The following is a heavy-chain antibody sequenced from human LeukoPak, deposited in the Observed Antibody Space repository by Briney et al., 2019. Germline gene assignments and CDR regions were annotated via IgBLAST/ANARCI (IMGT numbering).Heavy chain of an antibody. V-gene: IGHV3-23*01. Sequence: GGSLRLSCAASGFTFNSYGMSWVRQAPGKGLGWVSASSGGGGGTYYADSVKGRLTISRDNSKNTLYLQMNSLRAEDTAVYYCAKAVVGVAAIAYWGQGTLVTVSS. CDR1: GFTFNSYG. CDR3: AKAVVGVAAIAY. CDR2: SSGGGGGT. J-gene: IGHJ4*02. D-gene: IGHD2-15*01.